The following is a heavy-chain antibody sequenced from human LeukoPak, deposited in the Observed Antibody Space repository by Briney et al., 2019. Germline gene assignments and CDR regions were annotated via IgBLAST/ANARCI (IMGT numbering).Heavy chain of an antibody. Sequence: GGSLRLSCAVSGLTFSVYSMNWVRQAPGKGLEWVAVSYDGRQNYYADSVKGRFTISRDNSKNTLYLQMNSLRDEDSAAYYCARDVPSGWHGFDYWGQGTLVTVSS. CDR1: GLTFSVYS. J-gene: IGHJ4*02. D-gene: IGHD6-19*01. CDR2: SYDGRQN. V-gene: IGHV3-30*03. CDR3: ARDVPSGWHGFDY.